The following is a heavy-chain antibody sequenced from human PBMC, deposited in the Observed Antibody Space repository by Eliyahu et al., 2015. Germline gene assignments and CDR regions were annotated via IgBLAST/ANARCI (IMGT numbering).Heavy chain of an antibody. J-gene: IGHJ6*02. CDR3: ARIYDXWSASQNYYGMDV. CDR1: GFXFSXXR. V-gene: IGHV3-21*01. CDR2: ISSTDRYI. D-gene: IGHD3-3*01. Sequence: EVQLVESGGGLVKPGGSLXLSCXASGFXFSXXRMNWVRQAPGKGLEWVSAISSTDRYIFYADSVKGRFTISRDNAKNSLYLQMNSLRPEDTAVYYCARIYDXWSASQNYYGMDVWGQGTTVTVSS.